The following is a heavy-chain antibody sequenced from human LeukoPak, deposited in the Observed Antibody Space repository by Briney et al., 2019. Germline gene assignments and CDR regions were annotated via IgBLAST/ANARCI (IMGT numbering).Heavy chain of an antibody. V-gene: IGHV3-23*01. CDR3: AKQPLGVAGTYDY. J-gene: IGHJ4*02. CDR1: GFTFSSCA. D-gene: IGHD6-19*01. CDR2: IGSGGST. Sequence: PGGSLRLSCAASGFTFSSCAMSWVRQAPGKGLEWVSAIGSGGSTYFADSVKGRFTISRDNSKDTLYLQMNSLRAEDTAVYYCAKQPLGVAGTYDYWGQGTLVTVSS.